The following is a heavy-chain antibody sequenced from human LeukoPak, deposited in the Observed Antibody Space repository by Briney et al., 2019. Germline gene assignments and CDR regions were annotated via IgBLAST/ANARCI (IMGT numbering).Heavy chain of an antibody. V-gene: IGHV1-69*05. D-gene: IGHD2-21*01. CDR1: GYTFTSFG. CDR3: ARAGSYCGGDCYLGDY. Sequence: GASVKVSCKASGYTFTSFGISWVRQAPGQGLEWMGGIIPIFGTANYAQKFQGRVTITTDESTSTAYMELSSLRSEDTAVYYCARAGSYCGGDCYLGDYWGQGTLVTVSS. J-gene: IGHJ4*02. CDR2: IIPIFGTA.